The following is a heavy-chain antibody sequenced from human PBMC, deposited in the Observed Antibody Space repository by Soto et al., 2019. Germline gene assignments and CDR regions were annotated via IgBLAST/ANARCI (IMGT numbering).Heavy chain of an antibody. V-gene: IGHV1-69*13. D-gene: IGHD3-3*01. CDR3: ATRPYYDFWSGYYTDFDY. Sequence: SVKVSCKASGGTFSSYAISWVRPAPGQGLEWMGGIIPIFGTANYAQKFQGRVTITADESTSTAYMELSSLRSEDTAVYYCATRPYYDFWSGYYTDFDYWGQGTLVTVSS. J-gene: IGHJ4*02. CDR1: GGTFSSYA. CDR2: IIPIFGTA.